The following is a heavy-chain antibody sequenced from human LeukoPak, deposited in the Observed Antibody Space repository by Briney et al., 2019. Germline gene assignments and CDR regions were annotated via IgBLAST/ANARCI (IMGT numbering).Heavy chain of an antibody. CDR3: AKGVVTVTTSHLWY. V-gene: IGHV3-23*01. J-gene: IGHJ4*02. CDR1: GFTFSSYA. CDR2: ISDSGGST. D-gene: IGHD4-11*01. Sequence: PGGSLRLSCAASGFTFSSYAMSWVRQAPGKGLEWVSAISDSGGSTYYADSVKGRFTISRDNSKNTLYLQMNSLRAEDTAVYYCAKGVVTVTTSHLWYWGQGTLVTVSS.